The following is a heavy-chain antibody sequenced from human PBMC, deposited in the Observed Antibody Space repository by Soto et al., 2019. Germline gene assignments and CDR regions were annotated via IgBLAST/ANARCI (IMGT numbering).Heavy chain of an antibody. J-gene: IGHJ3*02. CDR3: ARGGGVGVAGSSAFDM. CDR1: GYPVTAYY. Sequence: QLHLVQSGAVVKKPGASVTVSCSASGYPVTAYYMHWVRQAPGRGLEWMGGINPATGAAKYTPTFQGRVHITRDTATSTVFMELRGLTSEDTAGFYCARGGGVGVAGSSAFDMWGQGTLVTVSS. D-gene: IGHD3-3*01. V-gene: IGHV1-2*02. CDR2: INPATGAA.